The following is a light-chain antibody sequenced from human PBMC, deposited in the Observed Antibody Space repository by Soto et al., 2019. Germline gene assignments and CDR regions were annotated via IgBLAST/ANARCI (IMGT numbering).Light chain of an antibody. CDR2: DAS. CDR3: QQFDDVPLS. V-gene: IGKV1-33*01. J-gene: IGKJ3*01. CDR1: QDINNY. Sequence: IQMTQSPSSLSASVGDRVTITCQARQDINNYLNWYQQKPGKAPKLLIYDASNLEAGVPSRFSGSGSGTEFTFTISSLQPEDIATYFCQQFDDVPLSFGPGTTVESK.